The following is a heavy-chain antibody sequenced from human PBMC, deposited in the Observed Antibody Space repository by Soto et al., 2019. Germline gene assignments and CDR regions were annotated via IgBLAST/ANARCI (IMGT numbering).Heavy chain of an antibody. J-gene: IGHJ5*02. D-gene: IGHD3-22*01. V-gene: IGHV6-1*01. CDR3: ARENDSEKKNLVGWFHX. CDR2: TYYRSKWYN. CDR1: GDSVSSNGAS. Sequence: SQTLSLTCAISGDSVSSNGASWTWIRQSPSIGLECLGSTYYRSKWYNYYAVSLKSRITINPDTSRNQFSLHLNSVTPDDTAVYYCARENDSEKKNLVGWFHXWGQGTKLTVSX.